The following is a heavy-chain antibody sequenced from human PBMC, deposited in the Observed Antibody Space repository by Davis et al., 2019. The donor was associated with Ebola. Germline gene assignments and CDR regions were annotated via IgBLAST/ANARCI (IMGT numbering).Heavy chain of an antibody. CDR1: GFTVRDNY. CDR2: ITTSSSHI. CDR3: SRDPRRLPI. Sequence: PGGSLRLSCAASGFTVRDNYMNWVRQAPGKGLEWVSSITTSSSHIYYADSVKGRFTISRDNAKNSLYLQMNSLRAEDTAVYYCSRDPRRLPIWGPGTLVTVSS. V-gene: IGHV3-21*01. D-gene: IGHD2-2*02. J-gene: IGHJ4*02.